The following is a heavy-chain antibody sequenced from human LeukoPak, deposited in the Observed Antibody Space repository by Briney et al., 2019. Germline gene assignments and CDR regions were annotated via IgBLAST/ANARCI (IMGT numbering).Heavy chain of an antibody. J-gene: IGHJ4*02. CDR2: ISSSSSYT. CDR3: AREGMVRGVIRLSDFDY. D-gene: IGHD3-10*01. V-gene: IGHV3-11*05. CDR1: GFTFSDYY. Sequence: PGGSLRLSCAASGFTFSDYYMSWICQAPGKGLEWVSYISSSSSYTNYADSVKSRFTISRDNAKNSLYLQMNSLRAEDTAVYYCAREGMVRGVIRLSDFDYWGQGTLVTVSS.